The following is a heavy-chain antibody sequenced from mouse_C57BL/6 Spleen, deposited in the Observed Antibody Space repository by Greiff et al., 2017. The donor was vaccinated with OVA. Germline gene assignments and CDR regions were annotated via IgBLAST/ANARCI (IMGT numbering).Heavy chain of an antibody. J-gene: IGHJ4*01. D-gene: IGHD2-5*01. V-gene: IGHV1-69*01. CDR3: SRSCYSNYDAMDY. CDR1: GYTFTSYW. Sequence: QVQLQQPGAELVMPGASVKLSCKASGYTFTSYWMHWVKQRPGQGLEWIGEIDPYDSSTNYNQKFKGKSTLTVDKSSSTAYMQLSSLTSADSAGKYCSRSCYSNYDAMDYWGQGTSVTVSS. CDR2: IDPYDSST.